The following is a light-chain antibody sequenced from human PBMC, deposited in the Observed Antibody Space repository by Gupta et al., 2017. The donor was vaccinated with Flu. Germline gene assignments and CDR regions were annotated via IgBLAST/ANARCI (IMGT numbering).Light chain of an antibody. J-gene: IGLJ1*01. CDR2: EVS. CDR3: SSYTSSSTPFV. CDR1: SSDVGGYNY. V-gene: IGLV2-14*01. Sequence: QADLTQPASVSGSPGQSITISCTGTSSDVGGYNYVSWYQQHPGKAPKLMIYEVSNRPSGVSNRFSGSKSGNTASLTISGLQAEDEADYYCSSYTSSSTPFVFGTGPKVTVL.